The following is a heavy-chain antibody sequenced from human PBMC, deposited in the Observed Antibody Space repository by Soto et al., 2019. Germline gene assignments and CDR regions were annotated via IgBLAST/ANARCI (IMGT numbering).Heavy chain of an antibody. CDR2: INGDGETT. J-gene: IGHJ4*02. Sequence: GGSLSLSCVGSVFIFGTFAMSWVRQAPGKGLEWVSGINGDGETTYYADSVKGRFTVSRDNSKNPLYLQMDSLTADDTALYFCAKAWTLTVVTLLGFDSWGQGTLVTVSS. D-gene: IGHD3-3*01. CDR1: VFIFGTFA. CDR3: AKAWTLTVVTLLGFDS. V-gene: IGHV3-23*01.